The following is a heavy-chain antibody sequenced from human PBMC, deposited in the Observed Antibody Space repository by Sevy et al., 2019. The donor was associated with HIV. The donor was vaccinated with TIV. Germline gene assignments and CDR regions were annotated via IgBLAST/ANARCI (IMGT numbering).Heavy chain of an antibody. Sequence: ATVKVSCKASGGTFSSYAISWVRQAPRQGLERMGGIIPIFRTANYAQKFQGRVTITADESTSTAYMELSSLRSEDTAVYYCARKYCSSTSCYGYFQHWGQGTLVTVSS. CDR2: IIPIFRTA. CDR1: GGTFSSYA. D-gene: IGHD2-2*01. V-gene: IGHV1-69*13. J-gene: IGHJ1*01. CDR3: ARKYCSSTSCYGYFQH.